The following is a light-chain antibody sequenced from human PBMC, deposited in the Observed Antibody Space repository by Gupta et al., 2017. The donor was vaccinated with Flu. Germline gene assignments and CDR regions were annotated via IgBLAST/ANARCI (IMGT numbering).Light chain of an antibody. CDR2: GAS. CDR3: QQEGRSPGP. Sequence: EIVLTQSPGTLSLSPGERATLSCRASQSVSSTYLAWYQQKPGQAPRLLIYGASTRAPGIPARFSGSGSGTEFTLTISRREPEDFAVYYCQQEGRSPGPFGQGTKVEIK. J-gene: IGKJ1*01. V-gene: IGKV3-20*01. CDR1: QSVSSTY.